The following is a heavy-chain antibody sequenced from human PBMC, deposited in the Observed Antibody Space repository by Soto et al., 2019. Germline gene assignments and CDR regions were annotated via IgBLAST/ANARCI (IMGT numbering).Heavy chain of an antibody. CDR2: IIPIFGTA. CDR3: ARAYSSPADYYYYYGMDV. CDR1: GGTFSSYA. J-gene: IGHJ6*04. V-gene: IGHV1-69*06. D-gene: IGHD6-13*01. Sequence: QVQLVQSGAEVKKPGSSVKVSCKASGGTFSSYAISWVRQAPGQGLEWMGGIIPIFGTANYAQKFQGRVTITADKSTSTAYRELSSLRSEDTPVYYCARAYSSPADYYYYYGMDVWAKGPTVTVPS.